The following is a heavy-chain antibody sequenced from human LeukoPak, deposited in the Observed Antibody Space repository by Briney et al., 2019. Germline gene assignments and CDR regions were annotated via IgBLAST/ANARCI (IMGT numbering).Heavy chain of an antibody. Sequence: SQTLSLTCAISGDSGSSNSAALNWSRQSPSRGLEWLVRTYYRSKWYNDYAVSVKSRITINPDTSKNQFSLQLNSVTPEDTAVYYCARDLGLSPRGNYFDYWGQGTLVTVSS. CDR3: ARDLGLSPRGNYFDY. CDR1: GDSGSSNSAA. J-gene: IGHJ4*02. V-gene: IGHV6-1*01. CDR2: TYYRSKWYN. D-gene: IGHD3-16*02.